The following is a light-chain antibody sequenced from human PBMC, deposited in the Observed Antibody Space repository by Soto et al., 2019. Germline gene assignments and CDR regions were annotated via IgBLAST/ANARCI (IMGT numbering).Light chain of an antibody. V-gene: IGKV1-5*01. CDR3: QQYDGYSWT. Sequence: DIHITQYPSTLAGSVGDGVTITCRASQSISGWLAWYQQKPGKAPKLLIYDASSLESGVPSRFSGSGSGTEFTLTITSLQPDDFATYYCQQYDGYSWTFGQGTKVDIK. CDR1: QSISGW. CDR2: DAS. J-gene: IGKJ1*01.